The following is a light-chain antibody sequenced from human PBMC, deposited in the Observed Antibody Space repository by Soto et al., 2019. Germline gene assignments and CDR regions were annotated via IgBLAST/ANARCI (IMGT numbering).Light chain of an antibody. J-gene: IGKJ3*01. CDR2: DAS. Sequence: DIQMTQSPSTLSASVGDRVTITCRASQSISSWLAWYQQKPGKAPKLLIYDASSLESVVPSRFSGSGSGTEFTPTISSLQPAXXXXYYCQQYNSYLFTFGPGTKVDIK. V-gene: IGKV1-5*01. CDR3: QQYNSYLFT. CDR1: QSISSW.